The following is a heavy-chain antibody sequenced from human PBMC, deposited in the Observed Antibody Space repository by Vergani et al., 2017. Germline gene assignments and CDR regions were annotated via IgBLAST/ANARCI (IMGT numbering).Heavy chain of an antibody. Sequence: EVQLVPSGAEVKKPGESLRISCKGSGYSFTSYWISWVRQMPGKGLEWMGRIDPSDSYTNYSPSFQGHVTISADKSISTAYLQWSSLKASDTAMYYCARPPHSSSSWPEDYYYYGMDVWGQGTTVTVSS. CDR2: IDPSDSYT. CDR3: ARPPHSSSSWPEDYYYYGMDV. J-gene: IGHJ6*02. CDR1: GYSFTSYW. V-gene: IGHV5-10-1*01. D-gene: IGHD6-13*01.